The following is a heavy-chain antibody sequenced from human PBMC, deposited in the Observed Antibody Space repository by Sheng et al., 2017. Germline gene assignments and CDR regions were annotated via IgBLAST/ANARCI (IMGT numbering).Heavy chain of an antibody. CDR3: ARDGRGTIDL. J-gene: IGHJ5*02. D-gene: IGHD1-1*01. CDR1: GFTFSSYE. CDR2: INGDATVI. Sequence: EVQLVESGGGLVQPGESLRLSCAASGFTFSSYEMNWVRQAPGKGLEYVSYINGDATVIHYADSVRGRFTTSRDNDQNSLYLQMNSLRVEDTAVYYCARDGRGTIDLWGRGNPSVTVSS. V-gene: IGHV3-48*03.